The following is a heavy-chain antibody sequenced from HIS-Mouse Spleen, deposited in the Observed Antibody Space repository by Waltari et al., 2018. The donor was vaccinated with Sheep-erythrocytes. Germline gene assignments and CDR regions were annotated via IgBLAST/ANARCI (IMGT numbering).Heavy chain of an antibody. Sequence: EVQLLESGGGLVQPGGSLRLSCAASGFTFSSYAMSWVRQAPGSGLEGVSAIRGSGGRTYYADSGKGRFTISRDNSKNTLYLQMNSLRAEDTAVYYCAKQTLRRTYFDYWGQGTLVTVSS. V-gene: IGHV3-23*01. CDR3: AKQTLRRTYFDY. D-gene: IGHD4-17*01. CDR2: IRGSGGRT. J-gene: IGHJ4*02. CDR1: GFTFSSYA.